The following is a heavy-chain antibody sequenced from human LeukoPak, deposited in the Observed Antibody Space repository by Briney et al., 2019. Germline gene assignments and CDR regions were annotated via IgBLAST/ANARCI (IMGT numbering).Heavy chain of an antibody. CDR1: GYSITSDYF. CDR2: IYYSWGM. Sequence: SETLSLTCAVSGYSITSDYFWGWIRQPPGKGLEWIATIYYSWGMYFNPSLKSRVTVSLDASKNQFSLQMTSLTAADTAIYYCARNVTAGFFDYWGQGIMVTVSS. D-gene: IGHD1-1*01. V-gene: IGHV4-38-2*01. J-gene: IGHJ4*02. CDR3: ARNVTAGFFDY.